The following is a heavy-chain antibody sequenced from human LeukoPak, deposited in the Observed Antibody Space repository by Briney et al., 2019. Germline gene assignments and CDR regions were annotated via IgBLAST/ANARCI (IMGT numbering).Heavy chain of an antibody. CDR3: ARDVSHCSSTSCYPEY. CDR1: GFTFSSYS. V-gene: IGHV3-48*04. D-gene: IGHD2-2*01. J-gene: IGHJ4*02. CDR2: ISSSSSNI. Sequence: GGSLRLSCAASGFTFSSYSMNWVRQAPGKGLEWVSYISSSSSNIYYADSVKGRFTISRDNAKNSLYLQMNSLRAEDTAVYYCARDVSHCSSTSCYPEYWGQGTLVTVSS.